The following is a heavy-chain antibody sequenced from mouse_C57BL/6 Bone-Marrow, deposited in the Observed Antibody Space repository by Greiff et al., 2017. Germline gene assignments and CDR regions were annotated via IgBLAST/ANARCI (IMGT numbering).Heavy chain of an antibody. CDR3: ASHPLYYYGSSLYAKDY. V-gene: IGHV1-7*01. CDR1: GYTFTSYW. J-gene: IGHJ4*01. CDR2: INPSSGYT. D-gene: IGHD1-1*01. Sequence: QVQLQQSGAELAKPGASVKLSCKASGYTFTSYWMHWVKQRPGQGLEWIGYINPSSGYTKYNQKFKDKATLTADKSSSTAYMQLSSLTYEDSAVYYCASHPLYYYGSSLYAKDYWGQGTSVTVSS.